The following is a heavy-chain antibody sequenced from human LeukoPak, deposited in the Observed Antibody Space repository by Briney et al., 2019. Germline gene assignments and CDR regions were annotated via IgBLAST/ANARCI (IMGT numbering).Heavy chain of an antibody. Sequence: GESLRLSCAASGFTFSSYWMHWVRQAPGKGLVWVSRINSDGSSTNYADSVKGRFTISRDNAKNTLYLQMNSLRAEDTAMYYCARAVYYSNYLGYWGQGTLVTVSP. J-gene: IGHJ4*01. CDR3: ARAVYYSNYLGY. V-gene: IGHV3-74*01. D-gene: IGHD3-10*01. CDR1: GFTFSSYW. CDR2: INSDGSST.